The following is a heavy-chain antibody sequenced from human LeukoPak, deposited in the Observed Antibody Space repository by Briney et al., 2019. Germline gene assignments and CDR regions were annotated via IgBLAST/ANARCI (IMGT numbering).Heavy chain of an antibody. V-gene: IGHV3-30*14. CDR3: AREDIVVVPAARDLYYYYGMDV. Sequence: PGRSLRLSCAASGFTFSSYAMHWVRQAPGKGLEWVAVISYDGSNKYYADSVKGRFTISRDNSKNTLYLQMNSLRAEDTAVYYCAREDIVVVPAARDLYYYYGMDVWGQGTTVTVSS. D-gene: IGHD2-2*01. CDR2: ISYDGSNK. CDR1: GFTFSSYA. J-gene: IGHJ6*02.